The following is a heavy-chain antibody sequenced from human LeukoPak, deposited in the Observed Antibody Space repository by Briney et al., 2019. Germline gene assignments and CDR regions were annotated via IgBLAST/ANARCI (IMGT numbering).Heavy chain of an antibody. J-gene: IGHJ4*02. CDR3: ARSVAAAGDY. V-gene: IGHV3-21*01. CDR2: ISSSSSYI. D-gene: IGHD6-13*01. Sequence: GGSLRLSCAASGFTFSSYAMSWVRQAPGKGLEWVSSISSSSSYIYYADSVKGRFTISRDNAKNSLYLQMNSLRAEDTAVYYCARSVAAAGDYWGQGTLVTVSS. CDR1: GFTFSSYA.